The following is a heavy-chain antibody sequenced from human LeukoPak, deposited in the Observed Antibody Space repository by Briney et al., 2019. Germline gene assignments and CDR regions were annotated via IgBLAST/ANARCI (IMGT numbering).Heavy chain of an antibody. CDR2: ITGRSDYI. J-gene: IGHJ4*02. Sequence: GGSLRLSCAASGFTFNIYSMKWVRQAPGKGLEWVSSITGRSDYIYYADSVKGRFTISRDNAKNSLYLQMNSLRAEDTAVYYCARAELRGDYYFDYWGQGTLVTVSS. D-gene: IGHD1-26*01. V-gene: IGHV3-21*01. CDR1: GFTFNIYS. CDR3: ARAELRGDYYFDY.